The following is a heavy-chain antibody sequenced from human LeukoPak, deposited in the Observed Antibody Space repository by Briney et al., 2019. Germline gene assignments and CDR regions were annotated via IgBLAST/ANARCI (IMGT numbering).Heavy chain of an antibody. Sequence: ASVKVSCKASGYTFTGYYMHWVRQAPGQGLEWMGWINPNSGGTNYAQKFQGRVTMTRDTSISTAYMELSRLRSDGTAVYYCVTGALPYYYYMDVWGKGTTVTVSS. CDR3: VTGALPYYYYMDV. V-gene: IGHV1-2*02. J-gene: IGHJ6*03. D-gene: IGHD4/OR15-4a*01. CDR2: INPNSGGT. CDR1: GYTFTGYY.